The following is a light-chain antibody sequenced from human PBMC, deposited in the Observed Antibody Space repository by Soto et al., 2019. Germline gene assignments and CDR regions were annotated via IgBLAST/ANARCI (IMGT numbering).Light chain of an antibody. Sequence: IQVTQSPSTLSGSVGDRVTITCRASQTISSWLAWYQQKPGKAPKLLIYKASTLKSGVPSRFSGSGSGTEFTLTISSLQPDDFATYYCQHYNSYSDAFGQGTKVDI. CDR2: KAS. CDR3: QHYNSYSDA. CDR1: QTISSW. J-gene: IGKJ1*01. V-gene: IGKV1-5*03.